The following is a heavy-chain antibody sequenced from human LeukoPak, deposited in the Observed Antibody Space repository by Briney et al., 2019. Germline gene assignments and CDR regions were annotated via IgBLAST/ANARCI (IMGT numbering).Heavy chain of an antibody. J-gene: IGHJ4*02. V-gene: IGHV3-20*04. CDR1: GSTFDDYG. Sequence: GGSLRLSCAASGSTFDDYGMSWVRQFSGKGLEWVSGIDWNGGSTGYADSVKGRFTISRDNAKNSLYLQMNNLRPEDTALYYCARKGGKYYGGLDYWGQGTLVTVSS. CDR3: ARKGGKYYGGLDY. D-gene: IGHD4-23*01. CDR2: IDWNGGST.